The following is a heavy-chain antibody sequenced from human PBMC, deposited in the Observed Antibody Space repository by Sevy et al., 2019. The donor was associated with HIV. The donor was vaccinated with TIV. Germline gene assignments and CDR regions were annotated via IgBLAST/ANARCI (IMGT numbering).Heavy chain of an antibody. CDR2: INPNSGGT. Sequence: ASVKVSCKASGYTFTGYYMHWVRQAPGQGLEWMGWINPNSGGTNYAQKFQGRVTMTSDTSISTAYMELSRLRSDDTAVYYCARDGRTTGTTDYYYGMDVWGQGTTVTVSS. D-gene: IGHD1-1*01. J-gene: IGHJ6*02. CDR3: ARDGRTTGTTDYYYGMDV. V-gene: IGHV1-2*02. CDR1: GYTFTGYY.